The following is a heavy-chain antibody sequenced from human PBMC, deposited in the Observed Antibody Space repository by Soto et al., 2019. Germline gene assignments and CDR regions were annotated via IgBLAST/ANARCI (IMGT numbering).Heavy chain of an antibody. CDR1: GYTFTSYG. Sequence: QVQLVQSGAEVKKPGASVKVSCKASGYTFTSYGISWVRQAPGQGLEWMGWISAYNGNTNYAQKLQGRVTMTTDTSTSTAYMELRSLRSDDTAVYYCARDPRGMTGYYIPNYYYYGMDVWGQGTTVTVSS. CDR3: ARDPRGMTGYYIPNYYYYGMDV. CDR2: ISAYNGNT. J-gene: IGHJ6*02. V-gene: IGHV1-18*01. D-gene: IGHD3-9*01.